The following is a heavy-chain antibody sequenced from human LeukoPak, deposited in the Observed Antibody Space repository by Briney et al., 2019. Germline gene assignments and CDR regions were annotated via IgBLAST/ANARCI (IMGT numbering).Heavy chain of an antibody. D-gene: IGHD1-26*01. CDR3: AREDGRWELHY. J-gene: IGHJ4*02. CDR1: GFTFSSYA. CDR2: ISSNGGGT. V-gene: IGHV3-64*01. Sequence: PGGSLRLSCAASGFTFSSYAMPWVRQAPGKGLEYVSAISSNGGGTYYANSVKGSFTISRDNSKNTLYLQMGSLRVEDMAVYYCAREDGRWELHYWGQGTLVTVSS.